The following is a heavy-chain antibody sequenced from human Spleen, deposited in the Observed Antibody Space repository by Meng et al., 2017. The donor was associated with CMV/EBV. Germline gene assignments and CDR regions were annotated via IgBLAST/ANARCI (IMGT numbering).Heavy chain of an antibody. CDR3: ARSGREIASGGCWGGGQYGMDV. D-gene: IGHD6-13*01. J-gene: IGHJ6*02. CDR1: GGTLSSYS. CDR2: INPSGGST. Sequence: ASVKVSCKASGGTLSSYSINWVRQAPGQGLEWMGVINPSGGSTSYAQKFQGRVTMTRDTSTSTVYMELSSLRSEDTAVYYCARSGREIASGGCWGGGQYGMDVWGQGTTVTVSS. V-gene: IGHV1-46*01.